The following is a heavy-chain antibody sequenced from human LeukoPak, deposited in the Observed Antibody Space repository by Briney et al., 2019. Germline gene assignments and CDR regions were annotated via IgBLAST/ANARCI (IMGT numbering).Heavy chain of an antibody. CDR2: LKTDGSTT. D-gene: IGHD2-2*01. J-gene: IGHJ4*02. CDR3: ARGNQQLPRSTPDY. Sequence: GGSLRLSCAVSGFTFSSSCMPWVRQAPGKGLLWVSYLKTDGSTTAYADSVKGRFTISRDNAKNTLYLQMNSLRAEDTGVYYCARGNQQLPRSTPDYWGQGTLVTVSS. V-gene: IGHV3-74*01. CDR1: GFTFSSSC.